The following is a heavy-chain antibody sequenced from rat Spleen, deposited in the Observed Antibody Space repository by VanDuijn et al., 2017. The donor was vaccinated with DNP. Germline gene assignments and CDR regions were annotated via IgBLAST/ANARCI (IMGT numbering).Heavy chain of an antibody. CDR1: GFTFSDNN. CDR3: ATFEGRDA. Sequence: EVQLVDSGGGLVQPGGSLNLSCAASGFTFSDNNMAWVRQAPKKGLEWVATITYDGSRTYYRDSVKGRFTISRDNAKSTLYLQMDSLRSEDTATYYCATFEGRDAWGRGTSVTVSS. V-gene: IGHV5S10*01. CDR2: ITYDGSRT. D-gene: IGHD1-11*01. J-gene: IGHJ4*01.